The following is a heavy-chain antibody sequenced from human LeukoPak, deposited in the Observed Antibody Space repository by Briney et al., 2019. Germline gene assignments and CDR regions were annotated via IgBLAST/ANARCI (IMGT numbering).Heavy chain of an antibody. CDR1: GGTFSSYT. V-gene: IGHV1-69*04. J-gene: IGHJ4*02. CDR2: IIPILGIA. CDR3: ARDPRVYYDSSGYYFDY. Sequence: GASVKVSCKASGGTFSSYTISWVRQAPGQGLEWMGRIIPILGIANYAQKFQGRVTFTADKSTSTAYMELSSLRSEDTAVYYCARDPRVYYDSSGYYFDYWGQGTLVTVSS. D-gene: IGHD3-22*01.